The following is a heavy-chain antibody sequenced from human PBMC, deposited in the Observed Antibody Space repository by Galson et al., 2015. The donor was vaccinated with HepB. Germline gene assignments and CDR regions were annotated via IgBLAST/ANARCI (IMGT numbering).Heavy chain of an antibody. CDR1: GSTFRNYV. CDR2: TIPIA. V-gene: IGHV1-69*13. D-gene: IGHD1-26*01. CDR3: ARSHISGIYREFFDY. J-gene: IGHJ4*02. Sequence: SVKVSCKASGSTFRNYVINWVRQAPGQGLEWMGGTIPIANKVEKFQGRLTIAADESTTTAYMELNSLKSEDTAIYYCARSHISGIYREFFDYWGQGTLVTVSS.